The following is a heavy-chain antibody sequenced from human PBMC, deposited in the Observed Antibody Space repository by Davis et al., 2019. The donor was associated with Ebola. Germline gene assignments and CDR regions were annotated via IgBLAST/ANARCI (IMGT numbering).Heavy chain of an antibody. J-gene: IGHJ5*02. V-gene: IGHV4-31*03. Sequence: PSETLSLTCTVSGGSISSGGYYWSWIRQHPGKGLEWIGYIYYSGSTYYNPSLKSRVTISVDTSKNQFSLKLSSVTAADTAVYYCARDLYYYGSGSYVRWFDPWGQGTLVTVSS. CDR3: ARDLYYYGSGSYVRWFDP. D-gene: IGHD3-10*01. CDR1: GGSISSGGYY. CDR2: IYYSGST.